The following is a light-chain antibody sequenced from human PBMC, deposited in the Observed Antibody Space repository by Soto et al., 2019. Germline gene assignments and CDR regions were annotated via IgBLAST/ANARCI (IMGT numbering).Light chain of an antibody. CDR3: SSYTGSSYV. V-gene: IGLV2-8*01. CDR2: EVN. Sequence: QSVLTQPPSASGSPGQSGTISCTGTGSDVGDYNYVSWYQQHPGKAPKLMIYEVNKRPSGVPDRFSGSKSGNTASLTVSGLQAEDEANYYCSSYTGSSYVFGTGTKVTVL. J-gene: IGLJ1*01. CDR1: GSDVGDYNY.